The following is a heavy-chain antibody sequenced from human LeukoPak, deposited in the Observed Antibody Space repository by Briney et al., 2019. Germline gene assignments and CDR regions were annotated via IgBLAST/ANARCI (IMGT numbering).Heavy chain of an antibody. CDR3: VWGSYFDY. Sequence: SETLSLTCAVYGGSFSGYYWSWIRQPPGKGLEWIGEINHSGSTNYNPSLKSRVTISVDTSKNQFSLKLSSVTAADTAVYYCVWGSYFDYWGQGTLVTVSS. CDR1: GGSFSGYY. CDR2: INHSGST. V-gene: IGHV4-34*01. J-gene: IGHJ4*02.